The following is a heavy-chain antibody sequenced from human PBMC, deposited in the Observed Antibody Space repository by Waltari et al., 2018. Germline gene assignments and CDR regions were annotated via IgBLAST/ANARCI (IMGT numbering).Heavy chain of an antibody. V-gene: IGHV3-7*01. D-gene: IGHD2-15*01. CDR2: IKPDGSGK. CDR1: GFTFRNFW. CDR3: ARDVL. Sequence: EVQLVESGGASVQPGGSLRPYCAASGFTFRNFWMRWVRQAPGKGLQWVASIKPDGSGKYYVESVKGRFTISRDNAKNSLNLQMDSLRVEDTAVYFCARDVLWGQGTRVTVSP. J-gene: IGHJ4*02.